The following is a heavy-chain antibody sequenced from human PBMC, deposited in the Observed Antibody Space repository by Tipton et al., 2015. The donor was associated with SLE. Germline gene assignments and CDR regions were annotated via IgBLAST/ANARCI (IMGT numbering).Heavy chain of an antibody. CDR2: IFHRGTS. V-gene: IGHV4-39*01. J-gene: IGHJ4*02. Sequence: TLSLTCTVSTDSISRSGFYWAWLRQPPGKGLDWIGSIFHRGTSYYNPSLKSRVTISVDTSTNQFSLKLSSVTAADTAVYYCAARAIPRAFDIWGQGTLVTVSS. CDR1: TDSISRSGFY. CDR3: AARAIPRAFDI. D-gene: IGHD3-9*01.